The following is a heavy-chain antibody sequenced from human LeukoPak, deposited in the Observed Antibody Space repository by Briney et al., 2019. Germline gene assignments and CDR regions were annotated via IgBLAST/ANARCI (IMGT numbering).Heavy chain of an antibody. Sequence: PGGSLRLSCAASGFTFSSYSMNWVRQAPGKGLEWVSSISSSSSYIYYTDSVKGRFTISRDNAKNSLYLQMNSLRAEDTAVYYCAREGGNDYGANFDYWGQGTLVTVSS. J-gene: IGHJ4*02. CDR1: GFTFSSYS. CDR2: ISSSSSYI. D-gene: IGHD4-17*01. CDR3: AREGGNDYGANFDY. V-gene: IGHV3-21*01.